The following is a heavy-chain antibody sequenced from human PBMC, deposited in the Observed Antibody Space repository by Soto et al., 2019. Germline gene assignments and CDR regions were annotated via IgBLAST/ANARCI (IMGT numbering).Heavy chain of an antibody. V-gene: IGHV4-34*12. CDR2: VFHSGNT. CDR3: ASARWEY. D-gene: IGHD1-26*01. CDR1: LGSFNANY. Sequence: PLSLTCTFSLGSFNANYLTLIRQPPGKGLEWIGEVFHSGNTNYNPSLKSRVTISVDTSRNQFSLKLSSVTAADTAIYYCASARWEYWGQGTLVTVSS. J-gene: IGHJ4*02.